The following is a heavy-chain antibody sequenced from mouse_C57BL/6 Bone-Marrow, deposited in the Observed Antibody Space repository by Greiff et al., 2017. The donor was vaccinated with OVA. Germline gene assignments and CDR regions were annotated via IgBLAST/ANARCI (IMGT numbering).Heavy chain of an antibody. V-gene: IGHV5-9-1*02. CDR1: GFTFSSYA. D-gene: IGHD1-1*01. J-gene: IGHJ2*01. CDR2: ISSGGDYI. Sequence: EVNVVESGEGLVKPGGSLKLSCAASGFTFSSYAMSWVRQTPEKRLEWVAYISSGGDYIYYADTVKGRFPISRDNARNTLYLQMSSLKSEDTAMYYCTRERFDYYGSSFLDYWGQGTPLTVSS. CDR3: TRERFDYYGSSFLDY.